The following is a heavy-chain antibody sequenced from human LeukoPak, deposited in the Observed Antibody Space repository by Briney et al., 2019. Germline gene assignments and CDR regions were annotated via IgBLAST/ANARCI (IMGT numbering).Heavy chain of an antibody. V-gene: IGHV4-39*01. CDR1: GGSLSSSSYY. D-gene: IGHD3-10*01. CDR2: IYYSGST. Sequence: PSETLSLTCTVSGGSLSSSSYYWGWIRQPPGKGLEWIGSIYYSGSTYYNPSLQSRVTISVDTSKNQLSLKLSSVTAADTAVYYCARLDSGTYSPIDYWGQGTLVTVSS. J-gene: IGHJ4*02. CDR3: ARLDSGTYSPIDY.